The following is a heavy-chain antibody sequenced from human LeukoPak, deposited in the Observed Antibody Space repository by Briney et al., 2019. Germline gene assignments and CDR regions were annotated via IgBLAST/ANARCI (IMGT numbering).Heavy chain of an antibody. D-gene: IGHD3-22*01. CDR3: ARFSGGYGY. CDR2: IYHSGST. V-gene: IGHV4-30-4*07. CDR1: GGSISSGGYS. Sequence: MTSETLSLTCAVSGGSISSGGYSWSWIRQPPGKGLEWIGYIYHSGSTYYNPSLKSRVTISVDTSKNQLSLKLSSVTAADTAVYYCARFSGGYGYWGQGTLVTVSS. J-gene: IGHJ4*02.